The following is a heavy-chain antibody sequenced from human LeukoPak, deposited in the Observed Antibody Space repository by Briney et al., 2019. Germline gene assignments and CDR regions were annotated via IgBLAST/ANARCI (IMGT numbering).Heavy chain of an antibody. J-gene: IGHJ4*02. CDR1: GFTFSSYE. CDR3: AKARGSSVYEQFDY. CDR2: ISTSGRAT. V-gene: IGHV3-48*03. D-gene: IGHD5/OR15-5a*01. Sequence: GGSLRLSCAASGFTFSSYEMNWVRQAPGKGLEWILHISTSGRATYYADSVEGRFTISRDNSKNTLYLQMNSLRADDTAVYYCAKARGSSVYEQFDYWGQGTQVTVSP.